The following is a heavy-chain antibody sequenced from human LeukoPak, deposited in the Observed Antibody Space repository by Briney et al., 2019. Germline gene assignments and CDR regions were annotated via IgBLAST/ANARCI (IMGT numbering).Heavy chain of an antibody. CDR1: GYTFTSYA. CDR2: INAGNGNI. D-gene: IGHD4-17*01. V-gene: IGHV1-3*01. Sequence: ASVKVSCTASGYTFTSYAMHWVRQAPGQRLEWMGWINAGNGNIKYSQKFQGRVTITRDRVTITRDTSASTAYMELSSLRSEDTAVYYCAREGRYGDYSDYWGQGTLVTVSS. CDR3: AREGRYGDYSDY. J-gene: IGHJ4*02.